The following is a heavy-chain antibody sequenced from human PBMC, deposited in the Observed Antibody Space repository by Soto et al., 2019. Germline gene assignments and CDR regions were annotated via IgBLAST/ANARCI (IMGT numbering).Heavy chain of an antibody. CDR1: GYTFTSYD. CDR3: ARDLSAVEI. J-gene: IGHJ3*02. V-gene: IGHV1-8*01. Sequence: QVQLVQSGTEVKKPGASVKVSCKASGYTFTSYDINWVRQATGQGLEWMGWMNPNSGNTGYAQKFQGRVSLTRNTSISTAYMDLSSLRSEDTAGYSCARDLSAVEIWGHGTMVTVSS. CDR2: MNPNSGNT.